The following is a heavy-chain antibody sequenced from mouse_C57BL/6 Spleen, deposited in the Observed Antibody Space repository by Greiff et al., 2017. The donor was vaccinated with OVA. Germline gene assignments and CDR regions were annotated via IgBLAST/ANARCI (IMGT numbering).Heavy chain of an antibody. CDR1: GFTFSDYG. J-gene: IGHJ2*01. CDR3: ARTNGDDGFDY. Sequence: EVQVVESGGGLVKPGGSLKLSCAASGFTFSDYGMHWVRQAPEKGLEWVAYISSGSSTIYYADTVKGRFTISRDNAKNTLFLQMTSLRSEDTAMYYCARTNGDDGFDYWGQGTTLTVSS. D-gene: IGHD4-1*01. CDR2: ISSGSSTI. V-gene: IGHV5-17*01.